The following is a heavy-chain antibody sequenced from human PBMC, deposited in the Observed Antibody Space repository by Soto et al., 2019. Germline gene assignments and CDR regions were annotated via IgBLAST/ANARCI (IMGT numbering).Heavy chain of an antibody. CDR3: AKGYCSSTSCQPHDAFDI. D-gene: IGHD2-2*01. V-gene: IGHV4-31*03. CDR1: GGSISSGGYY. CDR2: IYYSGST. J-gene: IGHJ3*02. Sequence: QVQLQESGPGLVKPSQTLSLTCTVSGGSISSGGYYWSWIRQHPGKGLEWIGYIYYSGSTYYNPSLKSRVTISVDTSKNQFSLKLSSVTAADTAVYYCAKGYCSSTSCQPHDAFDIWGQGTMVTVSS.